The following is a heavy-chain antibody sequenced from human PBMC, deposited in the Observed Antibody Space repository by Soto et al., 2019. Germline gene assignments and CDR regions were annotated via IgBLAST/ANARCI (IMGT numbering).Heavy chain of an antibody. CDR1: GGSISTSQW. J-gene: IGHJ4*02. CDR3: ASKTYESKGTFDY. Sequence: QVQLQESGPGLVKPSGTLSLTCAVSGGSISTSQWWSWVRQPPGKGLEWIGEIYHSGSSNYNASLTRRVTISVDKSKNQFSLKLSSVTAADTAVYYCASKTYESKGTFDYWGQGTLVTVSS. D-gene: IGHD3-22*01. CDR2: IYHSGSS. V-gene: IGHV4-4*02.